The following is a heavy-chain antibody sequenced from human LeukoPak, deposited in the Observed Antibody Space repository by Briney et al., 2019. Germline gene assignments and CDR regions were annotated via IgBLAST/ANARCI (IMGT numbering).Heavy chain of an antibody. CDR2: IYHSGST. D-gene: IGHD2-15*01. CDR1: GGSISSGGYY. Sequence: SETLSLTCTVSGGSISSGGYYWSWIRQPPGKGLEWIGYIYHSGSTYYNPSLKSRVTISVDTSKNQFSLKLSSVTAADTAVYYCARGKSRWSHFDYWGQGTLVTVSS. V-gene: IGHV4-30-2*01. CDR3: ARGKSRWSHFDY. J-gene: IGHJ4*02.